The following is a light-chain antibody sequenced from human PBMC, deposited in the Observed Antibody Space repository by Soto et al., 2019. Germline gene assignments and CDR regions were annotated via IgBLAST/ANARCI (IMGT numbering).Light chain of an antibody. V-gene: IGKV3-11*01. J-gene: IGKJ2*01. Sequence: EIVLTQSPATLSLSPGERATLSCRASQSVSSYLAWYQQKPGQAPRLLIYDASNRATGIPARFSGSGSGTDFTLTISSLEPEDFVVYYCQQRSNWPPGATFGQGTKLEIK. CDR3: QQRSNWPPGAT. CDR1: QSVSSY. CDR2: DAS.